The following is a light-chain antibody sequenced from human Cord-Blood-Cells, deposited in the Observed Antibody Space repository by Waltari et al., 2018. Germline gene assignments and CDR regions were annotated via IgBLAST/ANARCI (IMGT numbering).Light chain of an antibody. J-gene: IGKJ5*01. CDR3: QQRSNWPPWIT. V-gene: IGKV3-11*01. CDR1: QSVSSY. CDR2: DAS. Sequence: EIVLTQSPATLSLSPGDRATLSCRASQSVSSYLAWYQQKPGQAPRLLMYDASSRATGIPARFSGSGSGTDFTLTSSSLEPEDFAVYYCQQRSNWPPWITFGQGTRLEIK.